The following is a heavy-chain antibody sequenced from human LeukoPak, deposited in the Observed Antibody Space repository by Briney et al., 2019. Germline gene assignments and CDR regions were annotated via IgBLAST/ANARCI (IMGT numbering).Heavy chain of an antibody. CDR3: ARLTYYYGMDV. V-gene: IGHV4-34*01. CDR1: GGSFSGYY. J-gene: IGHJ6*02. Sequence: SETLSLTCAVYGGSFSGYYASWIRQPPGKRRGWVGEINHRRTTNYTPSLKSRVTISVDTSKNQFSLKLSSVTAADTAVYYCARLTYYYGMDVWGQGTTVTVSS. CDR2: INHRRTT.